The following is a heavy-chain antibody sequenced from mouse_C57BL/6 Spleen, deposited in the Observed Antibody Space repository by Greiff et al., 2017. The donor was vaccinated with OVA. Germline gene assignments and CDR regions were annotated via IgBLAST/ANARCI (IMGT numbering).Heavy chain of an antibody. CDR2: ISYDGSN. Sequence: EVQLQQSGPGLVKPSQSLSLTCSVTGYSITSGYYWNWIRQFPGNKLEWMGYISYDGSNNYNPSLKNRISITRDTSKNQFFLKLNSVTTEDTATYYCAREGDYYGSSYFDYWGQGTTLTVSS. D-gene: IGHD1-1*01. J-gene: IGHJ2*01. V-gene: IGHV3-6*01. CDR1: GYSITSGYY. CDR3: AREGDYYGSSYFDY.